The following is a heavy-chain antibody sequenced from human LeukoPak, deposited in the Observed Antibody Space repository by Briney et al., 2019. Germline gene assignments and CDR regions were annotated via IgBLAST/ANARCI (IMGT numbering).Heavy chain of an antibody. V-gene: IGHV1-24*01. CDR2: FDPEDGET. CDR3: ATAAYSGSLLGGFDY. Sequence: ASVKVSCKVSGYTLTELSMHWVRQAPGKGLEWMGGFDPEDGETIYAQKFQGRVTMTEDASTDTAYMELSSLRSEDTAVYYCATAAYSGSLLGGFDYWGQGTLVTVSS. D-gene: IGHD1-26*01. CDR1: GYTLTELS. J-gene: IGHJ4*02.